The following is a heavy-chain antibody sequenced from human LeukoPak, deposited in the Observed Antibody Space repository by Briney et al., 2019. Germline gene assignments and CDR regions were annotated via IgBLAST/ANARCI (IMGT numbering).Heavy chain of an antibody. CDR1: GDSIRNSNHY. J-gene: IGHJ4*02. Sequence: SETLSLTCSVSGDSIRNSNHYWGGVRQPRGKGIEWLGTIYYNRNTYYSPDLGGRITIKVNRAKNVYSLSLTSVTTADTAVYFCMRHEEEDGHNAKPFDSWGQGTLLTVST. CDR3: MRHEEEDGHNAKPFDS. CDR2: IYYNRNT. D-gene: IGHD5-24*01. V-gene: IGHV4-39*01.